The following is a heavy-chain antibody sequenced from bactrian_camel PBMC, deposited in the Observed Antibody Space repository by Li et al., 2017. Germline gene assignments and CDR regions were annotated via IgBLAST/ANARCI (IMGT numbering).Heavy chain of an antibody. CDR1: RVIGCRYD. J-gene: IGHJ4*01. D-gene: IGHD1*01. CDR3: AAAFPRIPYGYRLLSVSEYDN. CDR2: LRSDGST. Sequence: VQLVESGGASMQAGGSLTLTCTYSRVIGCRYDMSWYRQAPGKEREFVSGLRSDGSTRNADSVKGRFTISKDNAKTTVYLQMNNLKPEDTAMYYCAAAFPRIPYGYRLLSVSEYDNWGRGTQVTVS. V-gene: IGHV3S55*01.